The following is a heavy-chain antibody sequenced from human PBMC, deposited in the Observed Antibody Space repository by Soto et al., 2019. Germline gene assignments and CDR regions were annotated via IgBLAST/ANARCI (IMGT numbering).Heavy chain of an antibody. CDR3: ARTKYDSSAYYYWYLGL. D-gene: IGHD3-22*01. V-gene: IGHV1-69*06. CDR1: EDTFRNYA. Sequence: QVELVQSGAEVKKPGSSVKVSCQASEDTFRNYAISWVRQAPGQGLEWMGGIIPIFGTANYAQKFQGRVTITADTSANTVYVELSSLRSEDTAVYYCARTKYDSSAYYYWYLGLWGRGTLVTVSS. J-gene: IGHJ2*01. CDR2: IIPIFGTA.